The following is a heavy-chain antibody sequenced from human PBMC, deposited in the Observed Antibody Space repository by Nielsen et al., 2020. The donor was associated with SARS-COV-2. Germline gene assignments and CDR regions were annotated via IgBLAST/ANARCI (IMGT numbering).Heavy chain of an antibody. Sequence: SQTLSLTCAISGDSVSSNSAAWNWIRQSPSRGLEWLGRTYYRSKWYNDYAVSVKSRITINPDTSKNRFSLQLNSVTPEDTAVYYCASGSGKWNYGGWGWFDPWGQGTLVTVSS. CDR2: TYYRSKWYN. CDR3: ASGSGKWNYGGWGWFDP. V-gene: IGHV6-1*01. CDR1: GDSVSSNSAA. J-gene: IGHJ5*02. D-gene: IGHD4-23*01.